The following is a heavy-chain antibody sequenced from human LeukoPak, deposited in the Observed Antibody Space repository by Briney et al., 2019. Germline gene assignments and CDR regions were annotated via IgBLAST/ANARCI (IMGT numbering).Heavy chain of an antibody. J-gene: IGHJ4*02. CDR3: ARAGNGFYFDY. CDR2: ISSSSTYT. Sequence: PGGSLRLSCAVSGFIFSSYTMNWVRQAPGKGLEWVSSISSSSTYTYHADSLKGRFTISRDSAKNSLYLQMNGLRAEDTAVYYCARAGNGFYFDYWGQGTLVTVSS. CDR1: GFIFSSYT. D-gene: IGHD4-23*01. V-gene: IGHV3-21*01.